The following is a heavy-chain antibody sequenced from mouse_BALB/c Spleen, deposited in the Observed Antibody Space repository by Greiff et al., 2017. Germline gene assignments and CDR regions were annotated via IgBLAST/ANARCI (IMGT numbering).Heavy chain of an antibody. CDR2: ISNGGGST. V-gene: IGHV5-12-2*01. D-gene: IGHD4-1*01. CDR1: GFTFSSYT. Sequence: EVQGVESGGGLVQPGGSLKLSCAASGFTFSSYTMSWVRQTPEKRLEWVAYISNGGGSTYYPDTVKGRFTISRDNAKNTLYLQMSSLKSEDTAMYYCARRELGPAWFAYWGQGTLVTVSA. J-gene: IGHJ3*01. CDR3: ARRELGPAWFAY.